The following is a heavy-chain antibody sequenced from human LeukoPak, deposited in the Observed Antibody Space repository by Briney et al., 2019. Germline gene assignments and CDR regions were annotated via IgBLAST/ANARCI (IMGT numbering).Heavy chain of an antibody. CDR3: ARLVVGTTDY. Sequence: SETLSLTCAVYGGSFSGYYWSWIRQPPGKGLEWIGEINHSGSTYNNPSLKSRVTISVDTSKNQFSLKLSSVTAADTAVYYCARLVVGTTDYWGQGTLVTVSS. J-gene: IGHJ4*02. V-gene: IGHV4-34*01. D-gene: IGHD1-26*01. CDR2: INHSGST. CDR1: GGSFSGYY.